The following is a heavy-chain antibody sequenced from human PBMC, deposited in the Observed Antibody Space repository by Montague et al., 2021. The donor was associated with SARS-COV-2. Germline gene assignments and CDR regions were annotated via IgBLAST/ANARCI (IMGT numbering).Heavy chain of an antibody. CDR2: IWYDGSNK. CDR3: ARDRGYSYGPTYYYYGMAV. V-gene: IGHV3-33*01. CDR1: GFTFSSYG. D-gene: IGHD5-18*01. J-gene: IGHJ6*02. Sequence: SLRLSCAASGFTFSSYGMHWVRQAPGKGLEWVAVIWYDGSNKYYADSVKGRFTISRDNSKNTLYLQMNSLRAEDTAVYYCARDRGYSYGPTYYYYGMAVWGQGTTVTVSS.